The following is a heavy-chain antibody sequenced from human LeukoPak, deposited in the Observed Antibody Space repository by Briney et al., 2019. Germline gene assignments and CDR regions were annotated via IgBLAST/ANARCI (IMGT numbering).Heavy chain of an antibody. J-gene: IGHJ5*02. CDR1: GDSVASNSAA. D-gene: IGHD2-21*02. CDR2: TYDRYKWYN. Sequence: SQTLSLTCAISGDSVASNSAAWNWIRQSPSRGLEWLGRTYDRYKWYNDNAVSVKSRITINPDTSKNQFSLQLNSVTPEDTAVYYCAREYCGGDCYSWFDPWGQGTLVTVSS. CDR3: AREYCGGDCYSWFDP. V-gene: IGHV6-1*01.